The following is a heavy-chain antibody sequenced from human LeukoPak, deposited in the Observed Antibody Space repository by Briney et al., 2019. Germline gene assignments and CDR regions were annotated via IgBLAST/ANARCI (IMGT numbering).Heavy chain of an antibody. CDR3: AKAYPGIAAAGTASLDY. CDR1: GFTFSNHW. Sequence: GGSLRLSCAASGFTFSNHWMSRVRQAPGKGLEWVANINQDGSEKYYVDSVKGRFTVSRDNAKNSLDLQMNTLRAEDTAVYYCAKAYPGIAAAGTASLDYWGQGTLVTVSS. D-gene: IGHD6-13*01. J-gene: IGHJ4*02. CDR2: INQDGSEK. V-gene: IGHV3-7*03.